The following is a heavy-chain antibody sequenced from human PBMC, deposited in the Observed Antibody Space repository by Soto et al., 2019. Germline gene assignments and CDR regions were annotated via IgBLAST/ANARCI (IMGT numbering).Heavy chain of an antibody. V-gene: IGHV5-51*01. Sequence: GESLKISCKGSGYSFTSYWIGWVRQMPGKGLEWMGIIYPGDSDTRYSPSFQGQVTISADKSISTAYLQWSSLKASDTAMYYCATTLNHYYDSSGYYLLGPNDAFDIWGQGTMGTVSS. CDR3: ATTLNHYYDSSGYYLLGPNDAFDI. CDR1: GYSFTSYW. J-gene: IGHJ3*02. D-gene: IGHD3-22*01. CDR2: IYPGDSDT.